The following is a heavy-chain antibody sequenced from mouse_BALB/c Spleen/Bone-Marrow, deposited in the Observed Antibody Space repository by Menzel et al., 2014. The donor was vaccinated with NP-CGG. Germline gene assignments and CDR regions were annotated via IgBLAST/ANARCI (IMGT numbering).Heavy chain of an antibody. CDR2: IDPADDTT. CDR1: GFNIKDTY. CDR3: SRGTRYYFDY. V-gene: IGHV14-3*02. D-gene: IGHD1-1*01. Sequence: VQLQQSGAELVKPGASVKLSCTTSGFNIKDTYIHWVKRRPEQGLDWIGRIDPADDTTIYDPKFQGKATITTDTSSSMAYLQLSSLTSEDAAVYFCSRGTRYYFDYWGQGTTLTVSS. J-gene: IGHJ2*01.